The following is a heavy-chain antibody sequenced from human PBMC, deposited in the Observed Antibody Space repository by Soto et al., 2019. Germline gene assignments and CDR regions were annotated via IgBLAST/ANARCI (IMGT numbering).Heavy chain of an antibody. Sequence: EVQLVESGGGLVQPGGSLRLSCAASGFTVSSNYMSWVRQAPGKGLEWVSVIYSGGSTYYADSVKGRFTISRDNSEKTLYLQMNSLRAEAPAVYYCARTCSGGTCSFDYWGQGTLVTVSS. CDR1: GFTVSSNY. CDR2: IYSGGST. V-gene: IGHV3-66*01. D-gene: IGHD2-15*01. J-gene: IGHJ4*02. CDR3: ARTCSGGTCSFDY.